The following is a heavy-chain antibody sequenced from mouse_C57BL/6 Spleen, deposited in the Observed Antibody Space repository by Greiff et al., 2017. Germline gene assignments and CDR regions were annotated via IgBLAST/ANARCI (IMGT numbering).Heavy chain of an antibody. CDR1: GYTFTDYN. J-gene: IGHJ1*03. V-gene: IGHV1-18*01. D-gene: IGHD1-1*01. Sequence: VQLQQSGPELVKPGASVKIPCKASGYTFTDYNMDWVKQSHGKSLEWIGDINPNNGGTIYNQKFKGKATLTVDKSSSTAYMELRSLTSEDTAVYYCAREGRDYGSSYRYFDVWGTGTTVTVAS. CDR2: INPNNGGT. CDR3: AREGRDYGSSYRYFDV.